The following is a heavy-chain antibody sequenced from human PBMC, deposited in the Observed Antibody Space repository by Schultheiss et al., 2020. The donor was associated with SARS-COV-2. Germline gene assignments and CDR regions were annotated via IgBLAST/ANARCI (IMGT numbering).Heavy chain of an antibody. J-gene: IGHJ6*02. V-gene: IGHV4-34*09. CDR2: MYYSGNT. D-gene: IGHD3-3*01. Sequence: SETLSLTCAVYGGSFSGYYWSWIRQPPGKGLEWIGSMYYSGNTYYNPSLKSRVTISVDTSKNQFSLKLSSVTAADTAVYYCARASFSYGMDVWGQGTTVTVSS. CDR3: ARASFSYGMDV. CDR1: GGSFSGYY.